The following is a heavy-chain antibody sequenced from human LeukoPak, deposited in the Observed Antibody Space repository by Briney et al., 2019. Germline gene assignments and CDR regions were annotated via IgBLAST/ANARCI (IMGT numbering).Heavy chain of an antibody. CDR1: GFTFSSHA. V-gene: IGHV3-30-3*01. D-gene: IGHD1-1*01. CDR3: AKDGVFWTTGTTGDY. CDR2: ISYDGVNK. Sequence: GRSLRLSCEASGFTFSSHAIHWVRQAPGKGLEWVAFISYDGVNKHYSDSVKGRFTVSRDNSKNTLYLQMNSLRAEDTAVYYCAKDGVFWTTGTTGDYWGQGTLVTVSS. J-gene: IGHJ4*02.